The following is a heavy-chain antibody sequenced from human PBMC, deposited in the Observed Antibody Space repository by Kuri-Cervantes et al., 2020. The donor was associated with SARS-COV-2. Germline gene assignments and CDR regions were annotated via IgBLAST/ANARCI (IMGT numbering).Heavy chain of an antibody. J-gene: IGHJ4*02. Sequence: SETLSLTCTVSGGSISSDSYYWSWIRQPAGKGLEWIGYIYTSGSTNYNPSLKSRVTISVDTSKNQFSLKLSSVTAADTAVYYCARESGSGNFAYWGQGTLVTVSS. D-gene: IGHD3-10*01. CDR3: ARESGSGNFAY. V-gene: IGHV4-61*09. CDR1: GGSISSDSYY. CDR2: IYTSGST.